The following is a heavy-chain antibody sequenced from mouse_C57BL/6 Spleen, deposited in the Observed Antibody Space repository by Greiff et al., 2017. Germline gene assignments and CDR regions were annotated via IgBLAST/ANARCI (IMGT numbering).Heavy chain of an antibody. V-gene: IGHV1-82*01. Sequence: VQLQQSGPELVKPGASVKISCKASGYAFSSSWMNWVKQRPGKGLEWIGRIYPGDGDTNYNGKLTGKATLTADKSSSTAYMQISSLTSEDSAVYFCARGYGSSYWYFDVWGTGTTVTVSS. D-gene: IGHD1-1*01. CDR2: IYPGDGDT. CDR1: GYAFSSSW. CDR3: ARGYGSSYWYFDV. J-gene: IGHJ1*03.